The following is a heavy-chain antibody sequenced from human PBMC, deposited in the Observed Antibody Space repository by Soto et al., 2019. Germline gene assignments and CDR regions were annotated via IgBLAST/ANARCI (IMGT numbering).Heavy chain of an antibody. CDR1: GGTFSSYT. CDR3: ARGRAHYDILTGYYKDSYGMDV. Sequence: GASVKVSCKASGGTFSSYTISWVRQAPGQGLEWMGRIIPILGIANYAQKFQGRVTITADKSTSTAYMELSSLRSEDTAVYYCARGRAHYDILTGYYKDSYGMDVWGQGTTVTVSS. D-gene: IGHD3-9*01. V-gene: IGHV1-69*02. J-gene: IGHJ6*02. CDR2: IIPILGIA.